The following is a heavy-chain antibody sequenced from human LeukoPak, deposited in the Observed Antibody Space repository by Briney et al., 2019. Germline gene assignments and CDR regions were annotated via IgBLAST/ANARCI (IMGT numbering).Heavy chain of an antibody. CDR1: GDSISSYY. V-gene: IGHV4-59*01. CDR3: ARHLYDSSGYIWSYYYYGMDV. CDR2: IYHSGSS. J-gene: IGHJ6*02. Sequence: SETLSLTCTVSGDSISSYYWSWIRQPPGKGLEWIGDIYHSGSSNYNASLKSRVTISVDTSKNQFSLRLTSVTAADTAVYYCARHLYDSSGYIWSYYYYGMDVWGQGTTVTVSS. D-gene: IGHD3-22*01.